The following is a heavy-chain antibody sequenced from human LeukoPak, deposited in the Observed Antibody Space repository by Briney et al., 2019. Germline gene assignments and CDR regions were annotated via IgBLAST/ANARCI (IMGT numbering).Heavy chain of an antibody. CDR2: IFWDDDD. Sequence: SGPTLVKPTQTLTLTCTFSGFSFSTSAVGVDWIRQPPGQALEWLALIFWDDDDRYSPSLKSRLTITKDSSKNPVVLTMTDMDTSGTATYYCSHRPGWRDYFDYWGQGTLVTVSS. CDR3: SHRPGWRDYFDY. V-gene: IGHV2-5*02. CDR1: GFSFSTSAVG. D-gene: IGHD3-3*01. J-gene: IGHJ4*02.